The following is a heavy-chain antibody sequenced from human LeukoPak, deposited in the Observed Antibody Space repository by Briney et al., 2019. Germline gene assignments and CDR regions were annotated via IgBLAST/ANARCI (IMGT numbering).Heavy chain of an antibody. V-gene: IGHV1-69*05. J-gene: IGHJ5*02. CDR1: GGTFSSYA. CDR3: ARSDDFWSGVRCDP. CDR2: IIPIFGTA. Sequence: ASVKVSCKASGGTFSSYAISWVRQAPGQGLEWMGGIIPIFGTANYAQKFQGRDTITTDESTSTAYMELSRLRSEDTAVYYCARSDDFWSGVRCDPWGQGTLVTVSS. D-gene: IGHD3-3*01.